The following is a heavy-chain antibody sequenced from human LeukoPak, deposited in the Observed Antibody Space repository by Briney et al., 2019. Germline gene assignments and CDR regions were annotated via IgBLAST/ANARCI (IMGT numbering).Heavy chain of an antibody. V-gene: IGHV3-21*01. CDR1: GFTFSSYS. Sequence: PGGSLRLSCAASGFTFSSYSMNWVRQAPGNGLEWVSSIISSSSYIYYADSVKGRFTISRDNAKNSLYLQMNSLRAEDTAVYYCARAIAVAQITDYWGQGTLVTVSS. J-gene: IGHJ4*02. CDR2: IISSSSYI. D-gene: IGHD6-19*01. CDR3: ARAIAVAQITDY.